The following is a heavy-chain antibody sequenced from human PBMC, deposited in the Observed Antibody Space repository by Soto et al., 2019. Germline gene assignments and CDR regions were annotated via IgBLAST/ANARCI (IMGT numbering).Heavy chain of an antibody. Sequence: ASVEVSCKASGYMFISYGINWVRQAPGQGLEWMGWISASNGNTKYAQNFQGRVTMTTDTSTSTAYMEMRSLRSDDTAVYYCARVGIAARQVNYYYGMDVWGQGTTVTVSS. D-gene: IGHD6-6*01. J-gene: IGHJ6*02. CDR3: ARVGIAARQVNYYYGMDV. CDR1: GYMFISYG. V-gene: IGHV1-18*01. CDR2: ISASNGNT.